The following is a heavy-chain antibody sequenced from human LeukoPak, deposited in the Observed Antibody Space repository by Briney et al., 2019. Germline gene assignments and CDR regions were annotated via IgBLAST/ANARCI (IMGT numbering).Heavy chain of an antibody. Sequence: SETLSLTCTVSGGSISSSSSYYWAWIRQPPGKGLEWIGTMSNSGSTYYNPSLKSRVTISGDTSKNQFSLKPSSVTAADTAVFYCARRSQTAAGRGIDYWGQGTLVTVSS. V-gene: IGHV4-39*01. CDR3: ARRSQTAAGRGIDY. J-gene: IGHJ4*02. CDR1: GGSISSSSSYY. D-gene: IGHD6-13*01. CDR2: MSNSGST.